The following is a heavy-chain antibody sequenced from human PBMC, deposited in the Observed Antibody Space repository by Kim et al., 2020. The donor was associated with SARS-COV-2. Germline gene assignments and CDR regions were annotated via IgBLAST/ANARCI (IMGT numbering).Heavy chain of an antibody. CDR1: GFTFSSYA. V-gene: IGHV3-23*01. CDR3: AKHQFPMVRSLQNWFDP. D-gene: IGHD3-10*01. CDR2: ISGSSKST. Sequence: GGSLRLSCAASGFTFSSYAMSWVRQAPGKGLEWVSGISGSSKSTYYADSVKGRFTISRDNSKNTLYLQLNSLRAEDTAVYYCAKHQFPMVRSLQNWFDPWGQGTLVTVSS. J-gene: IGHJ5*02.